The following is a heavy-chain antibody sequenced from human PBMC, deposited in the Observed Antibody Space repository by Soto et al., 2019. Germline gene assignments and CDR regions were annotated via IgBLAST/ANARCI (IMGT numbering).Heavy chain of an antibody. CDR2: TYYRSKWYN. Sequence: SQTLSLTCGISGDSVSSNSTAWNWLRQSPSRGLEWLGRTYYRSKWYNDYAVSVESRITINPDTSKNHFSLQLNFVTPEDTAVYFCARGEQYSGRIFDYWGQGTLVTVSS. J-gene: IGHJ4*02. CDR3: ARGEQYSGRIFDY. D-gene: IGHD1-26*01. CDR1: GDSVSSNSTA. V-gene: IGHV6-1*01.